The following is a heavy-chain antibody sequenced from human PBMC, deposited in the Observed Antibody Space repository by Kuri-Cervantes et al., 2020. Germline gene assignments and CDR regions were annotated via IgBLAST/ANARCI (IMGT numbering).Heavy chain of an antibody. V-gene: IGHV3-11*01. CDR1: GFTFSDYY. J-gene: IGHJ4*02. D-gene: IGHD2-15*01. CDR3: ARGASSGGTY. Sequence: GESLKISCAASGFTFSDYYMSWIRQAPGKGLEWVSYISSSGSTIYYADSVKGRFTISRDNAKNSLYLQMNSPRVDDTAVYYCARGASSGGTYWGQGTLITVSS. CDR2: ISSSGSTI.